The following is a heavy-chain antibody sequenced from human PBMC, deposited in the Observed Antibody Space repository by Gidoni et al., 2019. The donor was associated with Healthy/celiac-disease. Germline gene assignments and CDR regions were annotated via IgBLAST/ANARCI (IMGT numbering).Heavy chain of an antibody. CDR1: GGSISSYY. CDR3: ARDVVRGVTPYYFDY. D-gene: IGHD3-10*01. CDR2: IYTSGNT. J-gene: IGHJ4*02. V-gene: IGHV4-4*07. Sequence: QVQLQESGPGLVKPSETLSLTCIVPGGSISSYYWSWIRQPAGKGLEWIGRIYTSGNTNYNPSLKSRVTMSVDTSKNQFSLKLSSVTAADTAVYYCARDVVRGVTPYYFDYWGQGTLVTVSS.